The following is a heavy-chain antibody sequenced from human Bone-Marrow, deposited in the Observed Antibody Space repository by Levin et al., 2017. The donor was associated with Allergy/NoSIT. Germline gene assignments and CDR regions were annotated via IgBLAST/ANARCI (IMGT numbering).Heavy chain of an antibody. V-gene: IGHV3-13*01. J-gene: IGHJ3*02. Sequence: GGSLRLSCAASGFTFSSHDMHWVRHPTGKGLEWVSGIGTSGDTYYSGSVKGRFTISRENAQNSLYLQMNSLRDGDTAIYYCARVSGNWGYSFDIRGQGTMVTVSS. CDR1: GFTFSSHD. CDR3: ARVSGNWGYSFDI. CDR2: IGTSGDT. D-gene: IGHD7-27*01.